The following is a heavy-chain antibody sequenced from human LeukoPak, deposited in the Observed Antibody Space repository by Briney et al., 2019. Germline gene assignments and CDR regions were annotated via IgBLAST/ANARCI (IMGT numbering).Heavy chain of an antibody. CDR3: ARDRLMDPATIFSYYYYYYGMDV. J-gene: IGHJ6*02. CDR1: GFTFSSYS. CDR2: ISSSSSHI. V-gene: IGHV3-21*01. D-gene: IGHD3-3*01. Sequence: GGSLRLSCAASGFTFSSYSMNWVRQAPGKGLEWVSSISSSSSHIYYADSVKGRFTISRDNAKNSLYLQMNSLRAEDTAVYYCARDRLMDPATIFSYYYYYYGMDVWGQGTTVTVSS.